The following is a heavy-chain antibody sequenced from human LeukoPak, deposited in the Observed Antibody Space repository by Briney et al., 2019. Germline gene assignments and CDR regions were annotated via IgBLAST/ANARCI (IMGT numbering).Heavy chain of an antibody. CDR2: IYSSDTT. D-gene: IGHD3-10*01. CDR3: ARDLHYAFDI. Sequence: PGGSLRLSCAASGXTFSGYAMNWVRQAPGKGLEWVSHIYSSDTTYADSVKGRFTISRDNAKNSLYLQMNSLRDEDTAVYYCARDLHYAFDIWGQGSTVTASS. V-gene: IGHV3-48*02. CDR1: GXTFSGYA. J-gene: IGHJ3*02.